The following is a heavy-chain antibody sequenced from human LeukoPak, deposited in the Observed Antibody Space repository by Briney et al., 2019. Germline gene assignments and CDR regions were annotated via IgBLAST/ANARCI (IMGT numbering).Heavy chain of an antibody. Sequence: GGSLRLSCAASGFTFSSYWMHWVRQAPGKGLVWVSRIKSDGSTNYADSVKGRFTISRDNAKNTVSLQMNSLRAEGTGVYYCARAPSEIGGYYPEYFRHWGQGTLVTVSS. V-gene: IGHV3-74*01. CDR1: GFTFSSYW. D-gene: IGHD3-22*01. CDR2: IKSDGST. J-gene: IGHJ1*01. CDR3: ARAPSEIGGYYPEYFRH.